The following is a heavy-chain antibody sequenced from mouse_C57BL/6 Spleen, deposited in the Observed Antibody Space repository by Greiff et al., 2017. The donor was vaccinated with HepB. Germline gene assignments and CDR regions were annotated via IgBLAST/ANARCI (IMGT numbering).Heavy chain of an antibody. J-gene: IGHJ3*01. Sequence: EVQLVESGGGLVKPGGSLKLSCAASGFTFSSYAMSWVRQTPEKRLEWVATISDGGSYTYYPDNVKGRFTISRDNAKNNLYLQMSHLKSEDTAMYYCARKGLGGTQFAYWGQGTLVTVSA. CDR2: ISDGGSYT. CDR3: ARKGLGGTQFAY. D-gene: IGHD2-14*01. V-gene: IGHV5-4*01. CDR1: GFTFSSYA.